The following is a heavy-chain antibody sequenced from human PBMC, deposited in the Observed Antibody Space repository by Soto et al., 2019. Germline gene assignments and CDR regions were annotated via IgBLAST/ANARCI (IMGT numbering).Heavy chain of an antibody. J-gene: IGHJ4*02. CDR2: ISYDESNK. CDR3: AKDDRARYYDYWSGYATSFDF. V-gene: IGHV3-30*18. Sequence: QVQLVESGGGVVQPGRSLRLSCAASGFTFSTYGMHWVRQAPGKGLEWVAAISYDESNKFYADSVKGRFVISRDNSKNTLYLQRNSLTAEDTAVYYCAKDDRARYYDYWSGYATSFDFWGQGTPVTVSS. CDR1: GFTFSTYG. D-gene: IGHD3-3*01.